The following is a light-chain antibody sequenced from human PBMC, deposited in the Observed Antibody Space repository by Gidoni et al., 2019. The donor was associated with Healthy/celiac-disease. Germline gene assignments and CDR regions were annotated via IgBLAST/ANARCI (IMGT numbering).Light chain of an antibody. Sequence: DIQMPQSPSSLSASVGDRVTITCRASQSISSYLNWYQQKPGKAPKLLIYAASSLQSGVPSRFSGSGSGTDFTLTISSLQPEDFATYYCQQSYSTPNTFGGGTKVEIK. V-gene: IGKV1-39*01. CDR3: QQSYSTPNT. J-gene: IGKJ4*01. CDR1: QSISSY. CDR2: AAS.